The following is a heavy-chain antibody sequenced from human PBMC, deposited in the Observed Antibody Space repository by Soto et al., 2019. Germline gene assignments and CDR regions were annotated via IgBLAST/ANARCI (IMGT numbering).Heavy chain of an antibody. CDR1: GHTFTSYG. CDR2: ISAYNGNT. V-gene: IGHV1-18*01. CDR3: ARGWSRKMVYAIPPPYWFDP. J-gene: IGHJ5*02. D-gene: IGHD2-8*01. Sequence: GASVKVSCKASGHTFTSYGISWVRQAPGQGLEWMGWISAYNGNTNYAQKLQGRVTMTTDTSTSTAYMELRSLRSDDTAVYYCARGWSRKMVYAIPPPYWFDPWGQGTLVTVSS.